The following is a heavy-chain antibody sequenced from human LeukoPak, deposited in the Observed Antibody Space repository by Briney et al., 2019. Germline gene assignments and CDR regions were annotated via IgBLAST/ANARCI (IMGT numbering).Heavy chain of an antibody. J-gene: IGHJ4*02. V-gene: IGHV4-59*01. CDR2: IYYSGTT. CDR3: ARGGWLPFDY. Sequence: PSETLSLTCTVSGGSISSYYWSWIRQPPGKGLEWIGFIYYSGTTNYNPSLKSRVIISVDTSKNQFSLKLSSVTAADTAVYYCARGGWLPFDYWGQGTLVTVSS. D-gene: IGHD2-15*01. CDR1: GGSISSYY.